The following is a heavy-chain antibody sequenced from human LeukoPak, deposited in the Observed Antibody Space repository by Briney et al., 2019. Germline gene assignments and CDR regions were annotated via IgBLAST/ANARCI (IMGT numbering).Heavy chain of an antibody. CDR3: TTDLLWFGEAKDDY. Sequence: GGSLRLSCAASGFTFSSYWMSWVRQAPGKGLEWVGRIKSKTDGGTTDYAAPVKGRFTISRDDSKNTLYLQMNSLKTEDTAVYYCTTDLLWFGEAKDDYWGKGTTVTVSS. CDR1: GFTFSSYW. V-gene: IGHV3-15*01. CDR2: IKSKTDGGTT. J-gene: IGHJ6*04. D-gene: IGHD3-10*01.